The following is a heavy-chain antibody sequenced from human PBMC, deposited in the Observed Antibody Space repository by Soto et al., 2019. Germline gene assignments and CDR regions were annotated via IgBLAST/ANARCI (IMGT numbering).Heavy chain of an antibody. D-gene: IGHD2-2*01. CDR3: ARDPDIVVVPAANYYYYGMDV. CDR1: GYTFTSYG. J-gene: IGHJ6*02. Sequence: ASVKVSCKASGYTFTSYGISWVRQAPGRGLEWMGWISAYNGNTNYAQKLQGRVTMTTDTSTSTAYMELRSLRSDDTAVYYCARDPDIVVVPAANYYYYGMDVWGQGTTVTVSS. V-gene: IGHV1-18*01. CDR2: ISAYNGNT.